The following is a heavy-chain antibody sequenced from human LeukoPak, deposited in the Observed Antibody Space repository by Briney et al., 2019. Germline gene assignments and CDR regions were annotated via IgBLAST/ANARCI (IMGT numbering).Heavy chain of an antibody. CDR3: ARVFRSVVVTADLNDAFDI. V-gene: IGHV4-34*01. J-gene: IGHJ3*02. CDR1: GGSFSGYY. D-gene: IGHD2-21*02. Sequence: SGTLSLTCAVSGGSFSGYYWSWIRQPPGKGLEWVGEINHSGSTNYNPSLKSRVTISVDTSKNQFSLKLSSVTAADTAVYYCARVFRSVVVTADLNDAFDIWGQGTMVTVSS. CDR2: INHSGST.